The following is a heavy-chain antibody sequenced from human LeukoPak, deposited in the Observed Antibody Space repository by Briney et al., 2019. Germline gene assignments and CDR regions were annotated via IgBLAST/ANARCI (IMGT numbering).Heavy chain of an antibody. V-gene: IGHV3-30*18. D-gene: IGHD2-2*01. Sequence: TGGSLRLSCAASGFTFRHYAMHWVRQAPGKGLEWVALISNDGSDKYYADSVRGRFTISRDNSKNTLDLQMNSLRAEDTAVYYCAKDGFCSSTSCYPNHFDSWGQGTLVTVSS. J-gene: IGHJ4*02. CDR2: ISNDGSDK. CDR1: GFTFRHYA. CDR3: AKDGFCSSTSCYPNHFDS.